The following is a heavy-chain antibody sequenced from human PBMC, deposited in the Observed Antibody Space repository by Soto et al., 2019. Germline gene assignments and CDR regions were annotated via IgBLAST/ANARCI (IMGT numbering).Heavy chain of an antibody. CDR3: ASGYSSGWYYWYFDL. J-gene: IGHJ2*01. V-gene: IGHV3-74*01. Sequence: EVPLVESGGGLVQPGGSLRLSCAASGFTFSSYWMHWVRQAPGKGLVWVSRINSDGSSTSYADSVKGRFTISRDNAKNTLYLQMNSLRAEDTAVYYCASGYSSGWYYWYFDLWGRGTLVTVSS. D-gene: IGHD6-19*01. CDR1: GFTFSSYW. CDR2: INSDGSST.